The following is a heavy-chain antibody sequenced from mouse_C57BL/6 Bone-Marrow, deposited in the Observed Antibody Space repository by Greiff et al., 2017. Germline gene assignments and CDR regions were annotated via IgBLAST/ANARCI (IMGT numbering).Heavy chain of an antibody. CDR2: ISGGGGNT. CDR1: GFTFSSYT. V-gene: IGHV5-9*01. Sequence: EVKVVQSGGGLVKPGGSLKLSCAASGFTFSSYTMSWVRQTPEQRLEWVATISGGGGNTYYPDSVKGRFTISRDNAKNTLYLQMSSLRSEDTALYYCARLGRYFDYWGQGTTLTVSS. J-gene: IGHJ2*01. CDR3: ARLGRYFDY. D-gene: IGHD1-1*01.